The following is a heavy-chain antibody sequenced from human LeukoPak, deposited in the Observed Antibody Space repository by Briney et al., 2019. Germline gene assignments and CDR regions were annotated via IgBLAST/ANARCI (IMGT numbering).Heavy chain of an antibody. V-gene: IGHV4-59*08. CDR3: ARHDPGYSSSWYEY. D-gene: IGHD6-13*01. Sequence: SETLSLTCTVSGGSISSYYWSWIRQPPGKGLEWIGYIYYSGSTNYNPSLKSRVTISVDTSENQFSLKLSSVTAADTAVYYCARHDPGYSSSWYEYWGQGTLVTVSS. CDR1: GGSISSYY. CDR2: IYYSGST. J-gene: IGHJ4*02.